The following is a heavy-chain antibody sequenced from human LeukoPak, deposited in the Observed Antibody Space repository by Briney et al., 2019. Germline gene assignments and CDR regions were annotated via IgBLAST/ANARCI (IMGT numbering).Heavy chain of an antibody. CDR2: IIPILGIA. CDR3: ARASIVVVPAAIRYYYGMDV. Sequence: SVKVSCKASGGTFSSYAISWVRQAPGQGLEWMGRIIPILGIANYAQKFQGRVTITADKSTSTAYMELSSLRAEDTAVYYCARASIVVVPAAIRYYYGMDVWGQGTTVTVSS. D-gene: IGHD2-2*02. V-gene: IGHV1-69*04. J-gene: IGHJ6*02. CDR1: GGTFSSYA.